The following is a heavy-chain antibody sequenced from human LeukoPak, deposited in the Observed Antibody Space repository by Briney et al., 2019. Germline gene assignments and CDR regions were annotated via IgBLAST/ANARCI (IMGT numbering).Heavy chain of an antibody. CDR1: GGSISSGGYY. V-gene: IGHV4-31*03. J-gene: IGHJ4*02. Sequence: PSQTLSLTCTVSGGSISSGGYYWSWIRQHPGKGLEWIGYIYYSGSTNYNPSLKSRVTISVDTSKNQFSLKLSSVTAADTAVYYCAREAVLDTAMVFDYWGQGTLVTVSS. CDR2: IYYSGST. CDR3: AREAVLDTAMVFDY. D-gene: IGHD5-18*01.